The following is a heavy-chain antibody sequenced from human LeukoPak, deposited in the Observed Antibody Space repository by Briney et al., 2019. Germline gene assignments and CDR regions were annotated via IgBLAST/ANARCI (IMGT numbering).Heavy chain of an antibody. D-gene: IGHD3-22*01. CDR2: ISYNGRSI. Sequence: GGSLRLSCAASGFIFSTYEMNWVRQAPGKGLESLSYISYNGRSIYYADSVKGRFTISRDNAYNSLYLQMDSLRVEDTAVYYCARDGRWINYYDGSSPVWGQGTLVTVSS. CDR1: GFIFSTYE. J-gene: IGHJ4*02. CDR3: ARDGRWINYYDGSSPV. V-gene: IGHV3-48*03.